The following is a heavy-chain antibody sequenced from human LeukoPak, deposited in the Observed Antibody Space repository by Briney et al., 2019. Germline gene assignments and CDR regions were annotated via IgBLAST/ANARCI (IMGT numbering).Heavy chain of an antibody. V-gene: IGHV4-59*01. CDR1: GASISSYY. CDR2: IYYSGSI. CDR3: ARENPSGYYNRPIDY. Sequence: PSETLSLTCTVSGASISSYYWSWIRRPPGKGLEWIGDIYYSGSIKYNPSLKSRVTMSVDTSKSQFSLKLSSVTAADTAIYYCARENPSGYYNRPIDYWGQGTLVTVSS. D-gene: IGHD3-22*01. J-gene: IGHJ4*02.